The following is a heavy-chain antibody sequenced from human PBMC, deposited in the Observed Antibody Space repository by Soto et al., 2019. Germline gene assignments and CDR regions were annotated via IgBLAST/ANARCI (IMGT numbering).Heavy chain of an antibody. CDR3: AREAWWGWLVRPSSSYYFDY. CDR1: GFTFSSYG. V-gene: IGHV3-33*01. D-gene: IGHD6-19*01. J-gene: IGHJ4*02. Sequence: QVQLVESGGGVVQPGRSLRLSCAASGFTFSSYGMHWVRQAPGKGLEWVAVIWYDGSNKYYADSVKGRFTISRDNSKNTLYLQMNSLRAEDTAVYYCAREAWWGWLVRPSSSYYFDYWGQGTLVTVSS. CDR2: IWYDGSNK.